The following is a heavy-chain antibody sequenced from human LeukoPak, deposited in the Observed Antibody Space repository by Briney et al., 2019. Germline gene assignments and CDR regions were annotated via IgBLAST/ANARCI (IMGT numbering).Heavy chain of an antibody. CDR2: ISSRGSTI. CDR3: AKYLTMTLDY. J-gene: IGHJ4*02. V-gene: IGHV3-48*03. D-gene: IGHD4-17*01. Sequence: GGCLRLDCAASGFTFSRHQMNWVRQAPGKGRGWVSYISSRGSTIYYAESVKGRFTISRDNEKNLLYLQMTSMRADDTAVYYCAKYLTMTLDYWGQGTLVTVSS. CDR1: GFTFSRHQ.